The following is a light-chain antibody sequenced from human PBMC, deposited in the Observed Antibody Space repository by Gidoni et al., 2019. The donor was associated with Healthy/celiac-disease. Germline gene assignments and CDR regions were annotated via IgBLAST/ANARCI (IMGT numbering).Light chain of an antibody. CDR3: QQYYSTCWT. J-gene: IGKJ1*01. V-gene: IGKV4-1*01. CDR1: QSVLYSSNNKNY. Sequence: DIVMTQSPDSLAVSLGERATINCKSSQSVLYSSNNKNYLAWYQQKPGQPPKLLIYWASTRESGVPDRFSGSGSGTDFTLTISSLQAEDVAVYYCQQYYSTCWTFXXXTKVEIK. CDR2: WAS.